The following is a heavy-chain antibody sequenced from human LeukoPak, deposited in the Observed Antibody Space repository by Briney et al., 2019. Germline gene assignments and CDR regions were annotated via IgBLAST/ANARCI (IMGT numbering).Heavy chain of an antibody. Sequence: SETLSLTCTVSGGSIRSSYYYWGWIRQPPGKGLEWIGSIYDSGSTYYNPSLKSRVTISVDTSKNQFSLKLSSVTAADTAVYYCARDFGTYYDFWSGYFPDAFDIWGQGTMVTVSS. D-gene: IGHD3-3*01. CDR3: ARDFGTYYDFWSGYFPDAFDI. CDR2: IYDSGST. V-gene: IGHV4-39*02. CDR1: GGSIRSSYYY. J-gene: IGHJ3*02.